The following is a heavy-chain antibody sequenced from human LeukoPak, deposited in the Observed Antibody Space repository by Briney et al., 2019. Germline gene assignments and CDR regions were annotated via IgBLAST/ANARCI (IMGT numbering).Heavy chain of an antibody. V-gene: IGHV3-66*01. CDR1: GFTFSDYY. J-gene: IGHJ4*02. CDR2: IYSGGST. Sequence: PGGSLRLSCAASGFTFSDYYMSWVRQAPGKGLEWVSVIYSGGSTYYADSVKGRFTISRDNSKNTLYLQMNSLRAEDTAVYYCARKRGYFDYWGQGTLVTVSS. CDR3: ARKRGYFDY.